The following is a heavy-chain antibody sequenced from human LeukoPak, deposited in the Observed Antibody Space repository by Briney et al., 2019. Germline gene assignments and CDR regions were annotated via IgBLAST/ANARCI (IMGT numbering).Heavy chain of an antibody. CDR2: IYSGGST. CDR3: AREGYDSSGYSSYYFDY. Sequence: GGSLRLSCAASGFTVSSNYMSWVRQAPGKGLEWVSVIYSGGSTYFADSVKGRFTISRDNSKNTLYLQMNSLRAEGTAVYYCAREGYDSSGYSSYYFDYWGQGTLVTVSS. J-gene: IGHJ4*02. V-gene: IGHV3-53*01. CDR1: GFTVSSNY. D-gene: IGHD3-22*01.